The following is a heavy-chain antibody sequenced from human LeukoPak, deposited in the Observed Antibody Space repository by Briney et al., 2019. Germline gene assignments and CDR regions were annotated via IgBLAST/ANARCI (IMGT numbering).Heavy chain of an antibody. V-gene: IGHV1-18*01. CDR1: GYTFPTYG. Sequence: GASVKVSCKASGYTFPTYGISWVRQAPGQGLEWMGWISINNGNTKYARRYQGRVTMTTDRDATTVYLHVRSLRSDDTAVYYCARDFPTGLGYTFDSWGQGTLVTVSS. D-gene: IGHD1-1*01. CDR2: ISINNGNT. CDR3: ARDFPTGLGYTFDS. J-gene: IGHJ4*02.